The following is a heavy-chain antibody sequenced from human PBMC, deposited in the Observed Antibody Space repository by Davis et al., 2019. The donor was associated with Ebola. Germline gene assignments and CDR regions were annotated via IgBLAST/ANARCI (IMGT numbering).Heavy chain of an antibody. CDR3: ATRDDSSSWYEGWFDP. CDR2: IKQDGSEK. J-gene: IGHJ5*02. Sequence: GESLKISCAASGFTFSSYWMSWVRQAPGKGLEWVANIKQDGSEKYYVDSVKGRFPISRDNAKNSLYLQMNSLRAEDTAVYYCATRDDSSSWYEGWFDPWGQGTLVTVSS. CDR1: GFTFSSYW. D-gene: IGHD6-13*01. V-gene: IGHV3-7*01.